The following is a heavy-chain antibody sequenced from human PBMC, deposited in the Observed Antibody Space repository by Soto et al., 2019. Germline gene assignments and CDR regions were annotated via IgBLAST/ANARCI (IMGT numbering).Heavy chain of an antibody. V-gene: IGHV1-8*01. Sequence: ASVKVSCKASGYTFTSYDINWVRQATGQGLEGMGWMSANSGNTGYAQKFQCRVTMTKDTSTSTAYMERRSLRSGDTAVSYCASQERGESDYYNGMDVWGQGTTVTVSS. CDR2: MSANSGNT. D-gene: IGHD2-21*01. J-gene: IGHJ6*02. CDR3: ASQERGESDYYNGMDV. CDR1: GYTFTSYD.